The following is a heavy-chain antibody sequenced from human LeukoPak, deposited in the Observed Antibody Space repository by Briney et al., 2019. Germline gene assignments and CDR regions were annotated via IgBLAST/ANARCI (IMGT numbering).Heavy chain of an antibody. D-gene: IGHD6-6*01. CDR2: ISGSGGST. CDR3: ARDKSIAEHGGFDY. Sequence: GGSLRLSCAASGFTFSSYAMSWVRQAPGKGLEWVSAISGSGGSTHYADSVKGRFTISRDNSKNTLYLQMNSLRAEDTAVYYCARDKSIAEHGGFDYWGQGTLVTVSS. CDR1: GFTFSSYA. V-gene: IGHV3-23*01. J-gene: IGHJ4*02.